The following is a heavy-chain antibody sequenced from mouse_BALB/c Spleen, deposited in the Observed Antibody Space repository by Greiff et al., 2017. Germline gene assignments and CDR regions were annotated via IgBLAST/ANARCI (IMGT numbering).Heavy chain of an antibody. CDR3: ARHYRYDGNYFDY. CDR2: ISSGGSYT. V-gene: IGHV5-9-3*01. J-gene: IGHJ2*01. D-gene: IGHD2-14*01. CDR1: GFTFSSYA. Sequence: EVQGVESGGGLVKPGGSLKLSCAASGFTFSSYAMSWVRQTPEKRLEWVATISSGGSYTYYPDSVKGRFTISRDNAKNTLYLQMSSLRSEDTAMYYCARHYRYDGNYFDYWGQGTTLTVSS.